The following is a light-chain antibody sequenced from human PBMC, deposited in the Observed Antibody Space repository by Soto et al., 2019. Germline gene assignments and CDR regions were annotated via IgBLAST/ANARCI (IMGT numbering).Light chain of an antibody. Sequence: AIPMSQSPSSLSASLGDSVTIXXRASQGIRNDLGWYQQKPGKAPKLXIYAASSLQSGVPSRFSGSGSGTDFTLTISSLQPEDFATYYCLQDYNYPWTFGQGTKVDIK. V-gene: IGKV1-6*01. J-gene: IGKJ1*01. CDR2: AAS. CDR1: QGIRND. CDR3: LQDYNYPWT.